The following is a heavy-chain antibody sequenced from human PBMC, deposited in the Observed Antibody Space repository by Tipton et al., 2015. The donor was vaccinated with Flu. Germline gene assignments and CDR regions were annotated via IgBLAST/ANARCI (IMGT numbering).Heavy chain of an antibody. J-gene: IGHJ4*02. CDR2: ITGDAVSA. CDR1: GFTFSNFA. CDR3: GRLTQAYCSGGSCPLDH. Sequence: AVSGFTFSNFAINWVRQAPGKGLEWVSAITGDAVSAYYADSVKGRFTISRDNSKNTVFLQMNSLRAEDTAVYYCGRLTQAYCSGGSCPLDHWGQGTLVTVSS. D-gene: IGHD2-15*01. V-gene: IGHV3-23*01.